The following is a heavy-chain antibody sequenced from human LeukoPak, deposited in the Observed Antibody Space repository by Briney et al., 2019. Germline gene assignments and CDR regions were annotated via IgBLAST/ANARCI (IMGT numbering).Heavy chain of an antibody. CDR3: ARDLYQWLPSTRPRDYYYYMDV. D-gene: IGHD6-19*01. V-gene: IGHV1-2*02. J-gene: IGHJ6*03. CDR2: INPNSGGT. Sequence: GASVTVSFKSSGYTFTYYYIHWVRQAPAQGLEYMGWINPNSGGTNYAQKVQGRVTMTRDTSISTAYMELSRLRSDDTAVYYCARDLYQWLPSTRPRDYYYYMDVWGEGTTVTVSS. CDR1: GYTFTYYY.